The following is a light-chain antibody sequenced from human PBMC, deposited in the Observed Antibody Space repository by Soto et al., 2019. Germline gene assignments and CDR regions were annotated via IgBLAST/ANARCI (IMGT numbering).Light chain of an antibody. Sequence: DIQMTQSPSSLSASVGDRVTITCRASQGIKNYLAWYQQKPGQVPKLLIYGASTLQSGVPSRFSGSGSATDFTLTISSLQPDDVATYFCQKYDSALSWTFGQGTKVEIK. V-gene: IGKV1-27*01. CDR2: GAS. J-gene: IGKJ1*01. CDR3: QKYDSALSWT. CDR1: QGIKNY.